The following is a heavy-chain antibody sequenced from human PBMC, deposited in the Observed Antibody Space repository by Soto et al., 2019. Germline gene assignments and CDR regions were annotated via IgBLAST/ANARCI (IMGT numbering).Heavy chain of an antibody. D-gene: IGHD6-19*01. V-gene: IGHV1-69*01. CDR3: ARGGTRGWLKGAYDV. CDR2: LIPMFGLP. Sequence: VQLVPSGAEVKKPGSSVKVSCRASGGTLNKHAITWVRRAPGLGLEWLGGLIPMFGLPNYPQKFQGRVTITADDSTNTSHMELNSLASDDTAVYYCARGGTRGWLKGAYDVWGQGTMVTVSS. CDR1: GGTLNKHA. J-gene: IGHJ3*01.